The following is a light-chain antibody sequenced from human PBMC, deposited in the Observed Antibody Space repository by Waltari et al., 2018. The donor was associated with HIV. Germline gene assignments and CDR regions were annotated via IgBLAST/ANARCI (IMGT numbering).Light chain of an antibody. Sequence: QSVLTQPPSVSGAPGQRVTISCTGSSSNIRAGHDVPGDQQLPGTAPKVLIYGNSNRPSGVPDRFSGSESGTSASLAITGLQAEDEADYYCQSYDSNLSGATVFGTGTKVTVL. CDR2: GNS. J-gene: IGLJ1*01. CDR1: SSNIRAGHD. V-gene: IGLV1-40*01. CDR3: QSYDSNLSGATV.